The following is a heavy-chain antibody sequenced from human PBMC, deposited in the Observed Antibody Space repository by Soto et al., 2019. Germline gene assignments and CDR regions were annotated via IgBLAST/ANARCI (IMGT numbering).Heavy chain of an antibody. CDR2: IYYSGST. CDR1: GGSISSYY. D-gene: IGHD6-19*01. CDR3: ARVLTVAGHYYYYGMDV. Sequence: SETLSLTCTVSGGSISSYYWSWIRQPPGKGLEWIGHIYYSGSTNYNPSLKSRVTISVDTSKNQFSLKLSSVTAADTAVYYCARVLTVAGHYYYYGMDVWGQGTTVTVSS. V-gene: IGHV4-59*01. J-gene: IGHJ6*02.